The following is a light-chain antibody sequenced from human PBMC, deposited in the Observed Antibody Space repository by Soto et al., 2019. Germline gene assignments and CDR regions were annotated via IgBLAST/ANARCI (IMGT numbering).Light chain of an antibody. J-gene: IGLJ1*01. Sequence: QSALTQPASVSGSPGQSITISCTGTSSDVGGYNYVSWYQQHPGKAPKLMIYDVSNRPSGVSNRFSCSKSGNTASLTLSGLQAEDEADYYSSSYTSSSTYVFGTGTKVTVL. V-gene: IGLV2-14*01. CDR3: SSYTSSSTYV. CDR1: SSDVGGYNY. CDR2: DVS.